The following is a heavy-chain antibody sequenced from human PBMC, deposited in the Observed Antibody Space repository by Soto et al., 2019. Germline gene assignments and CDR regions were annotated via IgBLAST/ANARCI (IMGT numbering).Heavy chain of an antibody. Sequence: QVQLVQSGPEVKKPGASVTLSCKASGYNFNNYGISWVRQAPGQGLEWMGWISGNNGNTKYGQKFQSRVSMTTDSSTSTAYMVMRSLRSDDTADYYCVRRVVTTLDDAFDIWGPGTRVTVSS. J-gene: IGHJ3*02. CDR3: VRRVVTTLDDAFDI. CDR2: ISGNNGNT. CDR1: GYNFNNYG. D-gene: IGHD2-21*02. V-gene: IGHV1-18*01.